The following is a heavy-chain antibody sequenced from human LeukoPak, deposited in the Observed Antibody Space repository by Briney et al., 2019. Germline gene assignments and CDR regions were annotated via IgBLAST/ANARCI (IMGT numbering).Heavy chain of an antibody. CDR2: INPNSGGT. Sequence: ASVKVSCKASGYTFSGYYMHWVRQAPGQGLEWMGWINPNSGGTNYAQKFQGRVTMTRDTSISTAYMELIRLRSADTAVYYCARVGGAFPARSSFFDYWGQGTLVTVSS. D-gene: IGHD6-6*01. CDR3: ARVGGAFPARSSFFDY. J-gene: IGHJ4*02. V-gene: IGHV1-2*02. CDR1: GYTFSGYY.